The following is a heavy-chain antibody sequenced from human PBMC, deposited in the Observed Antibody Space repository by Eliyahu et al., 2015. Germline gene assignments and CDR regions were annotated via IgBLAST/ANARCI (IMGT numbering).Heavy chain of an antibody. CDR3: ARDSVSRWELVFGFDYYGMDV. CDR1: GGTFRNFA. Sequence: QVQLVQSGAGVKKPGSSVKVSCKASGGTFRNFAISWVRQAPGQGLEWMGGIIPIYGAANYAQKFQGRVTITTDESASTAYLELSSLRSEDTAVYYCARDSVSRWELVFGFDYYGMDVWGQGTTVTVSS. D-gene: IGHD3-10*01. V-gene: IGHV1-69*05. CDR2: IIPIYGAA. J-gene: IGHJ6*02.